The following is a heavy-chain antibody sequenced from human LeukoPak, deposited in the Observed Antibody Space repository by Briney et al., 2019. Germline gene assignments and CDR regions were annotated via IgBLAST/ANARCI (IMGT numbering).Heavy chain of an antibody. CDR3: AKDLDFPPAYYFDY. Sequence: GPLRLSCAASGFTFSSYAMSWVRQAPGKGLEWVSAISGSGGSTYYADSVKGRFTISRDNSKNTLYLQMNSLRAEDTAVYYCAKDLDFPPAYYFDYWGQGTLVTVSS. V-gene: IGHV3-23*01. D-gene: IGHD3-3*01. CDR1: GFTFSSYA. CDR2: ISGSGGST. J-gene: IGHJ4*02.